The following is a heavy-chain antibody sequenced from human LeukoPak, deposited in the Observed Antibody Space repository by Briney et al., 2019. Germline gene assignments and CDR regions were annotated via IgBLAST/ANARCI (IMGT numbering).Heavy chain of an antibody. Sequence: SETLSLTCAVYGGSFSGYYWSWIRQPPGKGLEWIGEINHSGSTNYNPSLKSRVTISVDTSKNQFSLKLSSVTAADTAVYYCARGNPLYSYDSSGYYLWGQGTLVTVSS. V-gene: IGHV4-34*01. CDR3: ARGNPLYSYDSSGYYL. CDR1: GGSFSGYY. CDR2: INHSGST. D-gene: IGHD3-22*01. J-gene: IGHJ4*02.